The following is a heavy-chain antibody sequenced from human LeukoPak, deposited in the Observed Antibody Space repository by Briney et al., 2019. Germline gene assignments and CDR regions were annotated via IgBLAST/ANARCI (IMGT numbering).Heavy chain of an antibody. V-gene: IGHV4-4*07. CDR2: IYTSGST. J-gene: IGHJ3*02. CDR1: GGSISDFY. CDR3: ARETEVGDAFDI. D-gene: IGHD3-10*01. Sequence: SETLSLTCIVSGGSISDFYWSWVRQPAGKGLEWIGRIYTSGSTNYNPSLKSRVTISVDTSENQFSLKLSSVTAADTAVYYCARETEVGDAFDIWGQGTMVTVSS.